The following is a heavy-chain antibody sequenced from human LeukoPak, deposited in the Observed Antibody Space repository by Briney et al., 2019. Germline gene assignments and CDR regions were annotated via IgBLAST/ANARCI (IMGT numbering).Heavy chain of an antibody. CDR3: ARAQQYYYDSSGYYSPYYFDY. J-gene: IGHJ4*02. CDR1: GYTFTDYY. V-gene: IGHV1-18*04. CDR2: ISAYNGNT. D-gene: IGHD3-22*01. Sequence: ASVKVSCKASGYTFTDYYMQWVRQAPGQGLEWMGWISAYNGNTNYAQKLQGRVTMTTDTSTSTAYMELRSLRSDGTAVYYCARAQQYYYDSSGYYSPYYFDYWGQGTLVTVSS.